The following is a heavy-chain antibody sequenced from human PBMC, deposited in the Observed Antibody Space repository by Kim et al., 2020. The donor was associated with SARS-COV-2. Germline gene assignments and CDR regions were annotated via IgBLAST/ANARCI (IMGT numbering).Heavy chain of an antibody. V-gene: IGHV6-1*01. J-gene: IGHJ4*02. CDR2: WFN. CDR3: AREGYYFDF. Sequence: WFNDYAVAVQRRITVNPDTSKNQFSLHLNSVTPEDTAVYYCAREGYYFDFWGQGTLVTVSA.